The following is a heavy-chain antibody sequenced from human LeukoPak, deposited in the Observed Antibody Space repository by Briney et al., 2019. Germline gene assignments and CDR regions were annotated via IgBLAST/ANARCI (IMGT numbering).Heavy chain of an antibody. J-gene: IGHJ3*02. CDR1: GDSVSTNSAA. CDR3: AREGQNAFDI. Sequence: SQTLSLTCAISGDSVSTNSAAWNWIRQSPSRGLEWLGRTYYRSNWYTDYAVSVKSRITINPDTSKNQLSLQLNSLTPEDTAVYYRAREGQNAFDIWGQGTMVIVSS. CDR2: TYYRSNWYT. V-gene: IGHV6-1*01.